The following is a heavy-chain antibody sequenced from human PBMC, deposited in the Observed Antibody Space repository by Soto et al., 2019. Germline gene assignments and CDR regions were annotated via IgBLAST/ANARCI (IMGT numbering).Heavy chain of an antibody. J-gene: IGHJ5*02. D-gene: IGHD3-22*01. CDR2: IYYSGST. CDR3: ARDELKYYYDSSGYYYVDWFDP. CDR1: GGSISSGGYY. Sequence: PSETLSLTCTVSGGSISSGGYYWSWIRQHPGKGLEWIGYIYYSGSTYYNPSLKSRVTISVDTSKNQFSLKLSSVTAADTAVYYCARDELKYYYDSSGYYYVDWFDPWGQGTLVTVSS. V-gene: IGHV4-31*03.